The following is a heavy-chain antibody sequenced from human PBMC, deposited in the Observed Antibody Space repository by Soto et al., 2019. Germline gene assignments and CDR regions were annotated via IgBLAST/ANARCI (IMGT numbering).Heavy chain of an antibody. Sequence: GASVKVSCKASGGTFSSYTISWVRQAPGQGLEWMGRIIPILGIANYAQKFQGRVTITADKSTSTAYMELSSLRSEDTAVYYCARDRGTDYDILTGYPYWGQGTLVTVSS. V-gene: IGHV1-69*04. CDR1: GGTFSSYT. CDR3: ARDRGTDYDILTGYPY. J-gene: IGHJ4*02. D-gene: IGHD3-9*01. CDR2: IIPILGIA.